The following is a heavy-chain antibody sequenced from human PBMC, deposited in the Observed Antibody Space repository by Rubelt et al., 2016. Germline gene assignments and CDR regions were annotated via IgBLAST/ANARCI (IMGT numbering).Heavy chain of an antibody. J-gene: IGHJ1*01. CDR1: GGSFSGYY. V-gene: IGHV4-34*02. D-gene: IGHD5-24*01. CDR2: INQSGDT. CDR3: AKGERWLQLYFLH. Sequence: QVQLQQWGAGLLKPSETLSLTCVVYGGSFSGYYWNWIRQPPGKGLEWIGEINQSGDTNYNPSLKSRVIISVDTSKNQFSLKLTSVTAADTAVYYCAKGERWLQLYFLHWGRGTLVTVSS.